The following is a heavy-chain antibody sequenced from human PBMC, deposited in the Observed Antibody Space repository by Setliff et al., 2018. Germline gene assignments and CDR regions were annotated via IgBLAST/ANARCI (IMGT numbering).Heavy chain of an antibody. D-gene: IGHD3-10*01. CDR1: GFSYSNDW. V-gene: IGHV3-7*01. J-gene: IGHJ4*02. CDR3: FGAGTCSY. CDR2: INPHGSEK. Sequence: PGGSLRLSCTASGFSYSNDWVGWVRQAPGKGLEWLASINPHGSEKYYADSVKGRFTISRDNAKNSLSPQMNNLRTEDTAVYYCFGAGTCSYWGQGTLVTVSS.